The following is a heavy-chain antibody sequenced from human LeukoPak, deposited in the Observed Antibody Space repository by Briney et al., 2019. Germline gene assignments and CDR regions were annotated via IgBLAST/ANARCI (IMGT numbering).Heavy chain of an antibody. CDR2: INPNSGGT. CDR1: GYTFTGYY. J-gene: IGHJ6*03. CDR3: ARDPTSVYDFWSGYYYYYMDV. V-gene: IGHV1-2*04. Sequence: ASVKVSCKASGYTFTGYYMHWVRQAPGQGLEWMGWINPNSGGTNYAQKFQGWVTMTRDTSISTAYMELSRLRSDDTAVYYCARDPTSVYDFWSGYYYYYMDVWGKGTTVTVSS. D-gene: IGHD3-3*01.